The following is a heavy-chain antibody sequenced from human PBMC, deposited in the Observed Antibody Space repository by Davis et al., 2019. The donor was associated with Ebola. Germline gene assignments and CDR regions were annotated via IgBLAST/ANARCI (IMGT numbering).Heavy chain of an antibody. V-gene: IGHV3-30*04. CDR1: GFIFRDYA. D-gene: IGHD5/OR15-5a*01. Sequence: GGSLRLSCAASGFIFRDYAMHWVRQAPGKGLEWVAAVSYTGSNTYYAASVKGRFTISRDNSKKTLFLQLNSLRAEDTAVYYCARTHRPSVTCYYYYYYMDVWGKGTTVTVSS. CDR2: VSYTGSNT. CDR3: ARTHRPSVTCYYYYYYMDV. J-gene: IGHJ6*03.